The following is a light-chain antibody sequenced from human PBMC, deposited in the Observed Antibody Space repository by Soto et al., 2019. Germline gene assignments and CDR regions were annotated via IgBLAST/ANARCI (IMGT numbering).Light chain of an antibody. V-gene: IGKV3-20*01. CDR1: QSVRSNY. Sequence: EVVVTQSPGTLSLSPGERATLSCRASQSVRSNYLAWYQQKPGRAPRLLIHGASSRATGIPDRFSGSGSGTDFTLTISRLEPEDFAVYYCQQYGTSPWTFGQGTNVEIK. J-gene: IGKJ1*01. CDR3: QQYGTSPWT. CDR2: GAS.